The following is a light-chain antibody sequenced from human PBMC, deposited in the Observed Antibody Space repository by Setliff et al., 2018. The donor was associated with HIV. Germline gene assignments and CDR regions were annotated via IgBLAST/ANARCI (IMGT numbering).Light chain of an antibody. CDR1: SSDVGRYNL. J-gene: IGLJ1*01. CDR2: QAS. CDR3: CSNTGSNTYV. Sequence: LTQPASVSGSPGQSITISCTGTSSDVGRYNLVSWYQQHPGKAPKLIIYQASKRPSGVSNRFSGSKSGNTASLTISGLQADDEADYYRCSNTGSNTYVFGAGTKVTVL. V-gene: IGLV2-23*01.